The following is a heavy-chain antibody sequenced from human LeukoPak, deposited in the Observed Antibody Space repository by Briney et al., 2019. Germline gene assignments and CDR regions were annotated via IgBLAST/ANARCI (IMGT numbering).Heavy chain of an antibody. CDR3: ARYYYDSSGYYHEGNYFDY. CDR2: INPSGGST. J-gene: IGHJ4*02. CDR1: GYTFTSYY. V-gene: IGHV1-46*01. Sequence: ASVKVSCKASGYTFTSYYMHWVRQAPGQGLEWMGIINPSGGSTSYAQKFQGRVTMTRDTSTSTVYMELSSLRSEDTAVYYCARYYYDSSGYYHEGNYFDYWGQGTLVTVSS. D-gene: IGHD3-22*01.